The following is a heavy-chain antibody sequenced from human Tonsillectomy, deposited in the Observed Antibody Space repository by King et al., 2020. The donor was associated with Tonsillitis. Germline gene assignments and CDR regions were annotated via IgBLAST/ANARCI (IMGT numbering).Heavy chain of an antibody. V-gene: IGHV4-39*01. CDR2: ILYSGST. Sequence: QLQESGPGLVKPSETLSLTCTVSGGSISSTSFYWGWIRQPPGKGLEWIGSILYSGSTYYDPSLKSRVTISVDTSKNQFSLKLCSVTAAATAVYYCARHRLLNWFDRWGKGTLVTVSS. CDR1: GGSISSTSFY. D-gene: IGHD2/OR15-2a*01. J-gene: IGHJ5*02. CDR3: ARHRLLNWFDR.